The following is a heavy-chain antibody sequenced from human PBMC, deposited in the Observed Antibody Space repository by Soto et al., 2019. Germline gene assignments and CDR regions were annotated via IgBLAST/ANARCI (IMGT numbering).Heavy chain of an antibody. J-gene: IGHJ4*02. CDR3: ARDSVTTTSKTYCSGGSCYSDY. CDR1: GYTFTSYG. Sequence: ASVKVSCKASGYTFTSYGISWGRQAPGQGLEWMGWISAYNGNTNYAQKLQGRVTMTTDTSTSTAYMELRSLRSDDTAVYYCARDSVTTTSKTYCSGGSCYSDYWGRGTLVTVSS. V-gene: IGHV1-18*01. D-gene: IGHD2-15*01. CDR2: ISAYNGNT.